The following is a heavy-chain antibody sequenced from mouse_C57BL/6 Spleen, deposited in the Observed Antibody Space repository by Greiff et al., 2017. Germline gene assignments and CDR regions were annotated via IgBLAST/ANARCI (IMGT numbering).Heavy chain of an antibody. Sequence: EVKLVESGGGLVQPKGSLKLSCAASGFSFNTYAMNWVRQAPGKGLEWVARIRSKSNNYATYYADSVKDRFTISRDDSESMLYLQMNNLKTEDTAMYYGVRQRDYGSSRDWYCDVWGTGTTVTVSS. D-gene: IGHD1-1*01. CDR1: GFSFNTYA. CDR2: IRSKSNNYAT. V-gene: IGHV10-1*01. CDR3: VRQRDYGSSRDWYCDV. J-gene: IGHJ1*03.